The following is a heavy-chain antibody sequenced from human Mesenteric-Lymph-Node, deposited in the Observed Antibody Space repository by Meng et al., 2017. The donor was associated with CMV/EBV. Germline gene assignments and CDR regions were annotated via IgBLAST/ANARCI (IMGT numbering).Heavy chain of an antibody. V-gene: IGHV3-48*03. CDR2: ISIDGGTI. CDR1: GFTFSIYG. D-gene: IGHD3/OR15-3a*01. Sequence: GESLKISCAASGFTFSIYGMHWVRQAPGKGLEWLSYISIDGGTIYYADSVEGRFTISRDNAKNSLYLQMNSLRAEDTAVYYCVSGLDPPFDYWGQGTLVTVSS. J-gene: IGHJ4*02. CDR3: VSGLDPPFDY.